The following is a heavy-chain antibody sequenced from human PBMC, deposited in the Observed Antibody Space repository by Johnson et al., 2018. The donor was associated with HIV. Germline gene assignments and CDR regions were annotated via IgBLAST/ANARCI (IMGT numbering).Heavy chain of an antibody. V-gene: IGHV3-13*01. CDR2: IGTAGDT. J-gene: IGHJ3*02. CDR1: GFTFSSYD. D-gene: IGHD4-17*01. Sequence: VQLVESGGGLVQPGGSLRLSCAASGFTFSSYDMHWVRQATGKGLEWVSAIGTAGDTYYPGSVKGRFTISRENDKNSLYLQMNSLRAGDTAVYYCARDGGMTTVTRGAFDIWGQGTMVTFSS. CDR3: ARDGGMTTVTRGAFDI.